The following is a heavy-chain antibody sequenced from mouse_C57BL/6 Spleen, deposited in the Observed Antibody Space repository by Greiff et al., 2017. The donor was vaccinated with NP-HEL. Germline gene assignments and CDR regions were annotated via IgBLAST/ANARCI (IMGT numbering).Heavy chain of an antibody. Sequence: QVQLQQPGAELVMPGASVKLSCKASGYTFTSYWMHWVKQRPGQGLEWIGEIDPSDSYTNYNQKFKGKSTLTVDKSSSTAYMPLSSLTSEDSAVYYCARWMVTTEYAMDYWGQGTSVTVSS. V-gene: IGHV1-69*01. D-gene: IGHD2-2*01. CDR2: IDPSDSYT. CDR1: GYTFTSYW. J-gene: IGHJ4*01. CDR3: ARWMVTTEYAMDY.